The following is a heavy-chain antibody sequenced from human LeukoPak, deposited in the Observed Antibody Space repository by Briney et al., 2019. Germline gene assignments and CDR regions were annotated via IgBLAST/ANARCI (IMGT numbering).Heavy chain of an antibody. D-gene: IGHD3-16*01. CDR3: ATYLA. CDR1: GASVSGSSNS. Sequence: SETLSLTCSVSGASVSGSSNSWDWIRQPPGKGLEWIGGFYSGRTSFNPSLKSRATMSVDTSKNQFSLTLSSVTAADTATYHCATYLAWGRGTQVIVSS. J-gene: IGHJ4*02. CDR2: FYSGRT. V-gene: IGHV4-39*01.